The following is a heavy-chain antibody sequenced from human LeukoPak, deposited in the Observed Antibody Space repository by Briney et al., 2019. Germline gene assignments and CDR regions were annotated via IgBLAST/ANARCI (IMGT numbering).Heavy chain of an antibody. CDR1: GVSISSGGYY. V-gene: IGHV4-31*03. CDR2: IYYSGST. Sequence: SETLSLTCTVSGVSISSGGYYWSWIRQHPGKGLEWIGYIYYSGSTYYNPSLKSRVTISVDTSKNQFSLKLSSVIAADTAVYYCARDSGSDSSGYYPAFDIWGQGTMVTVSS. CDR3: ARDSGSDSSGYYPAFDI. D-gene: IGHD3-22*01. J-gene: IGHJ3*02.